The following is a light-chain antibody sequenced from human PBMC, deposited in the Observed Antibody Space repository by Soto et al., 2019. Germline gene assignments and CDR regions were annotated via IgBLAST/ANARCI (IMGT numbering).Light chain of an antibody. CDR2: EVS. Sequence: QSALTQPPSASGSPGQSVTISCTGTSSDVGGYNYVSWYQQHPGKAPKLMIYEVSMRPSGVPDRFSGSKSGNTASLTVSGLQAEDEADYYCTSYAGSNNFFYVFGTGTKVTVL. J-gene: IGLJ1*01. V-gene: IGLV2-8*01. CDR3: TSYAGSNNFFYV. CDR1: SSDVGGYNY.